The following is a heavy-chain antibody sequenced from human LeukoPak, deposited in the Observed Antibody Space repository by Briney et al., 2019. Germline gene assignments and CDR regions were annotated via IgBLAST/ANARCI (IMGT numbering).Heavy chain of an antibody. Sequence: GGSLRLSCAASGFTFSSYAMSWVRRAPGKGLERVSAISGSGDNTYYADSVQGRFTISKDNSKNTLYLQMNSLRPEDTAVYFCARASRWLAFDNWGQGTLVTVSS. CDR2: ISGSGDNT. D-gene: IGHD6-19*01. V-gene: IGHV3-23*01. CDR3: ARASRWLAFDN. J-gene: IGHJ4*02. CDR1: GFTFSSYA.